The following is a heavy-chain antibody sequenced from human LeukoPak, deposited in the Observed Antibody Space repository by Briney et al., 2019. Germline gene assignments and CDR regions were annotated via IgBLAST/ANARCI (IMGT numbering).Heavy chain of an antibody. Sequence: SETLSLTCTVSGGSISSGGSYWSWIRQHPGKGLEWIGYIYYSGSTYYNPSLKSRVTISVDTSKNQFSLKLSSVTAADTAVYYCAREAGYGDYFRLLSGFDPWGQGTLVTVSS. V-gene: IGHV4-31*03. CDR1: GGSISSGGSY. CDR2: IYYSGST. CDR3: AREAGYGDYFRLLSGFDP. J-gene: IGHJ5*02. D-gene: IGHD4-17*01.